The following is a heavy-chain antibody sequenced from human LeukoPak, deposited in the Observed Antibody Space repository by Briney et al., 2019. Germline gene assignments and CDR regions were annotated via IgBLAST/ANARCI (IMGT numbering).Heavy chain of an antibody. CDR2: IGSSGHTI. CDR3: ARLSGSYSDY. Sequence: PGGSLRLSCAASGFIFSSYEMNWVRQAPGKGLEWVSYIGSSGHTIYYADSVKGRFTISRDNAKNSLYLQMNSLRAEDTAVYYCARLSGSYSDYWGQGTLVTVSS. D-gene: IGHD5-12*01. J-gene: IGHJ4*02. V-gene: IGHV3-48*03. CDR1: GFIFSSYE.